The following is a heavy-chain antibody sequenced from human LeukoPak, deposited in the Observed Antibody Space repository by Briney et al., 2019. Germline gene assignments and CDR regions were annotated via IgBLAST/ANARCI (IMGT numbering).Heavy chain of an antibody. Sequence: GGSLRLSCAASGFTFSDYYMSWIRQAPGKGLEWVSYISSSGSTIYNADSVKGRFTISRDNAKNSLYLQMNSLRAEDTAVYYCARVMYYYDSSGQTYYFDYWGQGTLVTVSS. CDR2: ISSSGSTI. D-gene: IGHD3-22*01. J-gene: IGHJ4*02. CDR3: ARVMYYYDSSGQTYYFDY. V-gene: IGHV3-11*04. CDR1: GFTFSDYY.